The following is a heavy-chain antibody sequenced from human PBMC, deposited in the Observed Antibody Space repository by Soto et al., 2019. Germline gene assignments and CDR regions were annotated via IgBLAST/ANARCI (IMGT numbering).Heavy chain of an antibody. CDR2: IIPIFGTA. CDR3: ARDGYNSNYFGY. V-gene: IGHV1-69*13. D-gene: IGHD5-18*01. CDR1: GGTFSSHA. Sequence: GASVKVSCKASGGTFSSHAISWARQAPGQGLEWMGGIIPIFGTANYAQKFQGRVTITADESTSTAYMELSSLRSEDTAVYYCARDGYNSNYFGYWGQGTLVTVSS. J-gene: IGHJ4*02.